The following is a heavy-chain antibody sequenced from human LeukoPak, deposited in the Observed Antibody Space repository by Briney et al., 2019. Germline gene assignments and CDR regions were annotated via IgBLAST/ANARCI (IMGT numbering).Heavy chain of an antibody. Sequence: SETLSLTCTVSGGSISSYYWSWLRQPPGKGLEWIGYIYYSGSTNYNPSLKSRVTISVDTSKNQFSLKLSSVTAADTAVYYCARGDGGAFDIWGQGTMVTVSS. V-gene: IGHV4-59*01. CDR2: IYYSGST. CDR1: GGSISSYY. D-gene: IGHD3-16*01. J-gene: IGHJ3*02. CDR3: ARGDGGAFDI.